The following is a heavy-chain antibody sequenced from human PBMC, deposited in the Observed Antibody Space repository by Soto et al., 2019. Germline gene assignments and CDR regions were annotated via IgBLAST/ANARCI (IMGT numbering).Heavy chain of an antibody. CDR2: IYYSGTT. J-gene: IGHJ4*02. Sequence: SQTLSLTCTVSGGSLSNNYWSWIRQPPGKGLEWIGYIYYSGTTNYNPSLESRVTISADTSKNEFSLKLSSVTAADTAVYYCAREGPPSLNWGQGTLVTVSS. D-gene: IGHD2-2*01. CDR1: GGSLSNNY. CDR3: AREGPPSLN. V-gene: IGHV4-59*01.